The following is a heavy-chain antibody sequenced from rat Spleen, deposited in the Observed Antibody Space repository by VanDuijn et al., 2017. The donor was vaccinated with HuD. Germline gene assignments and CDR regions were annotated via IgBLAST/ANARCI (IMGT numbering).Heavy chain of an antibody. CDR3: ARAPGRGYVMDA. J-gene: IGHJ4*01. D-gene: IGHD5-1*01. Sequence: QVQLKESGPGLVQPSQTLSLTCTVSGLSLTSNSVSWIRQPPGKGLEWMGVIWNTGGTRYNSALKSRLSISKDTSKSQVFLKMNSLQSEDTTTYYCARAPGRGYVMDAWGQGASVTVSS. CDR2: IWNTGGT. CDR1: GLSLTSNS. V-gene: IGHV2-47*01.